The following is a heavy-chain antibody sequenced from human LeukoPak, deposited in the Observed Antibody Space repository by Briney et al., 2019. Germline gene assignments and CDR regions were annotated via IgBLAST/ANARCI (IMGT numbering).Heavy chain of an antibody. D-gene: IGHD3-10*01. Sequence: PGGSLRLSCAASGFTFSSYGMHWVRQAPGKGLEWVAVISYDGSNKYYADSVKGRFTISRDNSKSTLYLQMNSLRAEDTAVCYCTKDFGQRSGYYFDYWGQGTLVTVSS. J-gene: IGHJ4*02. V-gene: IGHV3-30*18. CDR2: ISYDGSNK. CDR3: TKDFGQRSGYYFDY. CDR1: GFTFSSYG.